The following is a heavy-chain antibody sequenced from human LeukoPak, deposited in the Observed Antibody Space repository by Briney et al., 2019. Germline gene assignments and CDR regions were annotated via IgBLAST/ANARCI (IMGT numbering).Heavy chain of an antibody. CDR3: ARVPRTSYYYYYYMDV. V-gene: IGHV1-69*05. CDR1: GGTFSSYA. CDR2: TIPIFGTA. D-gene: IGHD6-6*01. Sequence: GASVKVSCKASGGTFSSYAISWVRQAPGQGLEWMGGTIPIFGTANYAQKFQGRVTITTDESTSTAYMELSSLRSEDTAVYYCARVPRTSYYYYYYMDVWGKGTTVTVSS. J-gene: IGHJ6*03.